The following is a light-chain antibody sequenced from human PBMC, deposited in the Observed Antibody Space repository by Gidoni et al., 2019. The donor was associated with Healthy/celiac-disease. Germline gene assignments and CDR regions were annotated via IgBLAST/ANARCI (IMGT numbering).Light chain of an antibody. V-gene: IGKV3-11*01. CDR3: QQRSNWIT. J-gene: IGKJ4*01. CDR2: DAS. Sequence: VLTQSPATLSLSPGERATLSSRTSQSVSSYLAWYQQKPGPAPRLLIYDASNRATVIPARFSGSGSGTDFTLTSSSLEAEDFAVYYCQQRSNWITFGGGTKVEIK. CDR1: QSVSSY.